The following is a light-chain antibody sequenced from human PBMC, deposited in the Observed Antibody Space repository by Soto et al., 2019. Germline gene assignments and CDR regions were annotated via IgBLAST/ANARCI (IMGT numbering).Light chain of an antibody. J-gene: IGKJ5*01. CDR2: DAS. Sequence: EIVWTQSPATLSLSPVDRVTISCRASQTFGRYLSWYQHSPGQGPRLLVYDASNRATGIPARFSGSGSETDFTLNISRLEPEDFAVYYCQQRLHWPITFGQGTRLEIK. V-gene: IGKV3-11*01. CDR1: QTFGRY. CDR3: QQRLHWPIT.